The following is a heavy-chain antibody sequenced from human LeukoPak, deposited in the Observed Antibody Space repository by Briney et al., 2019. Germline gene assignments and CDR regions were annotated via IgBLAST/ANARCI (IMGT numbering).Heavy chain of an antibody. CDR2: IYSGGST. Sequence: GGSLRLSCVASGFIVSTNYMSWVRQAPGKGLEWVSVIYSGGSTYYADSVKGRFTISRDKSKNTVYLQMNSLRAEDTAVYYCATLSDGDYKYYYYGMDVWGQGTTVTVSS. J-gene: IGHJ6*02. CDR1: GFIVSTNY. V-gene: IGHV3-66*01. D-gene: IGHD4-17*01. CDR3: ATLSDGDYKYYYYGMDV.